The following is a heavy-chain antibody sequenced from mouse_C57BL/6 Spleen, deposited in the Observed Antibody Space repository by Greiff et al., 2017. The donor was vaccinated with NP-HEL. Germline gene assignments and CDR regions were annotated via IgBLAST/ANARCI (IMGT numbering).Heavy chain of an antibody. D-gene: IGHD2-5*01. CDR2: IDPSDSYT. CDR1: GYTFTSYW. J-gene: IGHJ2*01. V-gene: IGHV1-69*01. Sequence: QVQLQQPGAELVMPGASVKLSCKASGYTFTSYWMHWVKQRPGQGLEWIGEIDPSDSYTNYNQKFKGKSTLTVDKSSSTAYMQLSSLTSEDSAVYYCARGRGYSNSPFDYWGQGTTLTVSS. CDR3: ARGRGYSNSPFDY.